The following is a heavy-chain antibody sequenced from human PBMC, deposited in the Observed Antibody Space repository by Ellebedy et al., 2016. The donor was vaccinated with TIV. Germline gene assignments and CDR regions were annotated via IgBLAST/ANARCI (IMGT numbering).Heavy chain of an antibody. CDR3: ARDGGGYRYGPGGH. Sequence: GESLKISXAASGFTFSNYGMHWVRQAPGRGLEWVALIWYDGSNKYYGDSVKGRFTISRDDSKNTLYLQMNSLRPEDTAVYYCARDGGGYRYGPGGHWGQGTLVTVSS. J-gene: IGHJ4*02. CDR2: IWYDGSNK. V-gene: IGHV3-30*02. CDR1: GFTFSNYG. D-gene: IGHD5-18*01.